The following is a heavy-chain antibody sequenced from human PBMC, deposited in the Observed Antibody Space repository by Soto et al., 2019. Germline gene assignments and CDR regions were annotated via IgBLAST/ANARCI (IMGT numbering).Heavy chain of an antibody. CDR1: GFTFSNYA. CDR3: AKDRTTFGVINQYFFDS. V-gene: IGHV3-23*01. J-gene: IGHJ4*02. Sequence: EVQLLESGGTLVQLGGSLRLSCAASGFTFSNYAMSWVRQAPGKGLEWVSAISSSGRQTYYADSVRGRFTILRDNSKNALYLQMSSPRAGDTAVYYCAKDRTTFGVINQYFFDSWGQGTLVAVSS. CDR2: ISSSGRQT. D-gene: IGHD3-3*01.